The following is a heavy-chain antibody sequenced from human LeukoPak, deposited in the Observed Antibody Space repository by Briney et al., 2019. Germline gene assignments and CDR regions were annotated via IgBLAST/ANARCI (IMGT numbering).Heavy chain of an antibody. Sequence: GGSLRLSCAASGFTFSSYGMHWVRQAPGKGLEWVSTMSGSGGSTYYADSVKGRFTMSRDNSNHTLYLQMKSLRVEDTAVYYCAKRAWYYDTSGYYYDYWGQGTLVTVSS. J-gene: IGHJ4*02. CDR3: AKRAWYYDTSGYYYDY. CDR1: GFTFSSYG. V-gene: IGHV3-23*01. CDR2: MSGSGGST. D-gene: IGHD3-22*01.